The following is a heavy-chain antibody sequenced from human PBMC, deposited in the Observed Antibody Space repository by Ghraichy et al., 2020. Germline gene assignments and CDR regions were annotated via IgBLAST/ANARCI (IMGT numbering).Heavy chain of an antibody. V-gene: IGHV4-34*01. CDR3: ARRRPVYGMDV. D-gene: IGHD5-24*01. CDR1: GGSFSGYY. J-gene: IGHJ6*02. CDR2: INHSGIT. Sequence: SETLSLTCAVYGGSFSGYYWSWIRQPPGKGLEWIGEINHSGITYYNPSLKSRVTISEDTSKNRFSLKLSSVTAADTAVYYCARRRPVYGMDVWGQGTTVTVSS.